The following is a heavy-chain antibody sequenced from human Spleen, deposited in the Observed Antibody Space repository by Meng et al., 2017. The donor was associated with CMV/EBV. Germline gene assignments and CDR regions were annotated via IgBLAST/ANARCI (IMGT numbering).Heavy chain of an antibody. Sequence: SETLSLTCTVSGASISSSSCYWGWIRQPPGKGLEWIGSMSYSGSTYSGSVYYNPSLKSRVTISVDTSKNQFSLKLSSVTAADTAVYYCARLPYYYYDSSGGIDYWGQGTLVTVSS. CDR2: MSYSGSTYSGSV. CDR3: ARLPYYYYDSSGGIDY. CDR1: GASISSSSCY. D-gene: IGHD3-22*01. V-gene: IGHV4-39*01. J-gene: IGHJ4*02.